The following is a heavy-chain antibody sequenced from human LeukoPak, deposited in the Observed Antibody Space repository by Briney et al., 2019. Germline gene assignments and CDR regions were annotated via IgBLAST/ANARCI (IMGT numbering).Heavy chain of an antibody. J-gene: IGHJ4*02. CDR1: GFTFSSYE. Sequence: GGSLRPSCAASGFTFSSYEMNWVRQAPGKGLEWVSYISSSGSTIYYADSVKGRFTISRDNAKNSLYLQMNSLRAEDTAVYYCARTRLGGDHDYWGQGTLVTVSS. CDR3: ARTRLGGDHDY. V-gene: IGHV3-48*03. CDR2: ISSSGSTI. D-gene: IGHD2-21*02.